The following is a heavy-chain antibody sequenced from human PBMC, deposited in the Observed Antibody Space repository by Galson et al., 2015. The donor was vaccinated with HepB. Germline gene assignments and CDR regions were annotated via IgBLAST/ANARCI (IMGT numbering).Heavy chain of an antibody. Sequence: SLRLSCAASGFTFSSYGMHWVRQAPGKGLEWVAVISYDGSNKYYADSVKGRFTISRDNSKNTLYLQMNSLRAEDTAVYYCAKGSGNYDFWSGYYRVYYYYGMDVWGQGTTVTVSS. V-gene: IGHV3-30*18. J-gene: IGHJ6*02. CDR2: ISYDGSNK. CDR3: AKGSGNYDFWSGYYRVYYYYGMDV. D-gene: IGHD3-3*01. CDR1: GFTFSSYG.